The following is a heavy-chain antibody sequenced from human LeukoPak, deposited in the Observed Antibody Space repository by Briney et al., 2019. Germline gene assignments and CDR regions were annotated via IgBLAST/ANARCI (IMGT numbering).Heavy chain of an antibody. V-gene: IGHV3-21*01. CDR1: GFTFSSYS. CDR3: AVGVGATDANDAFDI. CDR2: ISSSSTYI. J-gene: IGHJ3*02. D-gene: IGHD1-26*01. Sequence: GGSLRLSCAASGFTFSSYSMNWVRQTPGKGLEWVSSISSSSTYIYYADSVKGRFTISRDNSKNTLYLQMNSLRAEDTAVYYCAVGVGATDANDAFDIWGQGTMVTVSS.